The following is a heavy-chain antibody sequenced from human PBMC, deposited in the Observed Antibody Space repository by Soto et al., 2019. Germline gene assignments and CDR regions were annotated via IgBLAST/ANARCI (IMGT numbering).Heavy chain of an antibody. D-gene: IGHD4-17*01. CDR1: GFTFSKAW. V-gene: IGHV3-15*01. Sequence: GSLRLSCEASGFTFSKAWLSCFRQPPGKVLEWVGRIKAKTDGGTTQDAAPVKGRFTISRDDSKNTLYLQMNSLKAEDTAVYYCSTGSLTTLTRAGDHWGQGTLVTVSS. CDR3: STGSLTTLTRAGDH. J-gene: IGHJ4*02. CDR2: IKAKTDGGTT.